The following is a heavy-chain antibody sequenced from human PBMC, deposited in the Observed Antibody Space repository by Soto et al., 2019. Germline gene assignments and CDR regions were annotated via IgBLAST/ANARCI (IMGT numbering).Heavy chain of an antibody. J-gene: IGHJ5*02. CDR3: ARIAMVRGVISGLFDP. Sequence: QVQLVQSGAEVKKPGSSVKVSCKASGGAFSNYGINWVRQAPGQGLEWMGGIVPLFGTPEYAQKFQGRVTITTDESTSTAYMELSSLRSEDTARYFCARIAMVRGVISGLFDPWGQGTLVTVSS. D-gene: IGHD3-10*01. CDR1: GGAFSNYG. CDR2: IVPLFGTP. V-gene: IGHV1-69*01.